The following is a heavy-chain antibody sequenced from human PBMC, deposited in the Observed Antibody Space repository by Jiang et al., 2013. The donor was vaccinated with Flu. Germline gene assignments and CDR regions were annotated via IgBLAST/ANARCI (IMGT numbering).Heavy chain of an antibody. D-gene: IGHD6-6*01. J-gene: IGHJ5*02. Sequence: LEWVSAISGSGGSTYYADSVKGRFTISRDNSKNTLYLQMNSLRAEDTAVYYCAKLPYSSSGWFDPWGQGTLVTVSS. CDR3: AKLPYSSSGWFDP. V-gene: IGHV3-23*01. CDR2: ISGSGGST.